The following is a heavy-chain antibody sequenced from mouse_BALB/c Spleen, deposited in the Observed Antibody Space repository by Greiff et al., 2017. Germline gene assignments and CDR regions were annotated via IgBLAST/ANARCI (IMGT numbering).Heavy chain of an antibody. J-gene: IGHJ3*01. Sequence: VQLQQSGTVLARPGASVKMSCKASGYSFTSYWMHWVKQRPGQGLEWIGAIYPGNSDTSYNQKFKGKAKLTAVTSASTAYMELSSLTNEDSAVYDCTNLYDYGSSAGFADWGQGTLVTVSA. V-gene: IGHV1-5*01. CDR3: TNLYDYGSSAGFAD. D-gene: IGHD1-1*01. CDR2: IYPGNSDT. CDR1: GYSFTSYW.